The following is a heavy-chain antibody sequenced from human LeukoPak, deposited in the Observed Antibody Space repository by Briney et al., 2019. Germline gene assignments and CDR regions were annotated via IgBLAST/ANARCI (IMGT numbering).Heavy chain of an antibody. Sequence: GASVKVSCKVSGYTLTELSMHWVRQAPGKGLEWMGGFDPEDGETIYAQKFQGRVTITADESTSTAYMELSSLRSEDTAVYYCARELPTTASPFDYWGQGTLVTVSS. D-gene: IGHD4-17*01. CDR1: GYTLTELS. CDR3: ARELPTTASPFDY. V-gene: IGHV1-24*01. J-gene: IGHJ4*02. CDR2: FDPEDGET.